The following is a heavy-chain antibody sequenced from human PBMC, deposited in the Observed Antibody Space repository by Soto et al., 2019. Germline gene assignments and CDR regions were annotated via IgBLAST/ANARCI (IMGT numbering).Heavy chain of an antibody. D-gene: IGHD4-17*01. Sequence: EVQLVESGGGLVQPGGSLRLSCAASGFTFSSYWMHWVRQAPGKGLVWVSRINSDGSSTSYADSVKGRFTISRDNAKSTLYLQMNSLRAEDTAVYYCARSYFDYGDYSSTNFDYWGQGTLVTVSS. CDR2: INSDGSST. V-gene: IGHV3-74*01. CDR3: ARSYFDYGDYSSTNFDY. CDR1: GFTFSSYW. J-gene: IGHJ4*02.